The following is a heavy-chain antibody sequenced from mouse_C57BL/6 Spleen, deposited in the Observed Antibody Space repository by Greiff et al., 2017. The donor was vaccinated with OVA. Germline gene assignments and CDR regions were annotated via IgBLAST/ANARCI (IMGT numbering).Heavy chain of an antibody. J-gene: IGHJ4*01. V-gene: IGHV1-74*01. Sequence: QVQLQQPGAELVKPGASVKVSCKASGYTFTSYWMHWVKQRPGQGLEWIGRIHPSDSDTNYNQKFKGKATLTVDKSSSTAYMQLSILTSEDSAVYYCAITAQVHEAMDYWGQGTSVTVSS. CDR1: GYTFTSYW. CDR3: AITAQVHEAMDY. CDR2: IHPSDSDT. D-gene: IGHD3-2*02.